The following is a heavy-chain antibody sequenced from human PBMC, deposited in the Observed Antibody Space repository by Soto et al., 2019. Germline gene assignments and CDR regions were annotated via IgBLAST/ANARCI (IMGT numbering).Heavy chain of an antibody. Sequence: QVQLVQSGAEVKKPGASVKVSCKASGYTFTTHGISWVRQAPGQGLEWMGWINPNSGGTNYAQKFQGRVTMTRDTSISTAYMELSRLRSDDTAVYYCARLQYEEIPYYYGMDVWGQGTTVTVSS. CDR1: GYTFTTHG. CDR3: ARLQYEEIPYYYGMDV. V-gene: IGHV1-2*02. J-gene: IGHJ6*02. D-gene: IGHD3-3*01. CDR2: INPNSGGT.